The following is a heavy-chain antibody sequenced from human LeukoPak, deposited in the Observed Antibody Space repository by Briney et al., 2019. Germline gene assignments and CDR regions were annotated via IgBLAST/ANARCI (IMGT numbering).Heavy chain of an antibody. CDR3: ARGRYYDILTGPIGPAFDI. J-gene: IGHJ3*02. V-gene: IGHV1-2*04. CDR2: INPNSGGT. D-gene: IGHD3-9*01. Sequence: ASVKVSCKASGYTFTGYYMHWVRQAPGQGLEWMGWINPNSGGTNYAQEFQGWVTMTRDTSISTAYMELSRLRSDDTAVYYCARGRYYDILTGPIGPAFDIWGQGTMVTVSS. CDR1: GYTFTGYY.